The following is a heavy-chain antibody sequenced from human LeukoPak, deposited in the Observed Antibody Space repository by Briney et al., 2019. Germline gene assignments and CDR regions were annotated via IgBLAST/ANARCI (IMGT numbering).Heavy chain of an antibody. D-gene: IGHD3-3*01. Sequence: SETLSLTCTVSGGSISSYYWSWIRQPPGKGLEWIGYIYYSGSTNYNPSLKSRVTISIDTSKNQFSLKLSSVTAADTAVYYCVIHDDLWSAFDYWGQGTLVTVSS. CDR3: VIHDDLWSAFDY. CDR2: IYYSGST. V-gene: IGHV4-59*08. J-gene: IGHJ4*02. CDR1: GGSISSYY.